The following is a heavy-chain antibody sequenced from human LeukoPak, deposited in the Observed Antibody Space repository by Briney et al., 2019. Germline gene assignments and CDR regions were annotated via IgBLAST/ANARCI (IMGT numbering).Heavy chain of an antibody. J-gene: IGHJ6*02. V-gene: IGHV4-59*01. Sequence: PSETLSLTCTVSGGSISSYYWSWIRQPPGKGLEWIGHIYYSGSTNYNPSLKSRVTISVDTSKNQFSLKLSSVTAADTAVYYCARGITIFGVVHYGMDVWGQGTTVTVSS. D-gene: IGHD3-3*01. CDR2: IYYSGST. CDR1: GGSISSYY. CDR3: ARGITIFGVVHYGMDV.